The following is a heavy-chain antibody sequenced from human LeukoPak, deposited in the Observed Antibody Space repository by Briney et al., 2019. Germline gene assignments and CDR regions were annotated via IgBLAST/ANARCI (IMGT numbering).Heavy chain of an antibody. Sequence: SETLSLTCAVYGGSFSGYYWSWIRQPPGKGLEWIGEINPSESTNYNPSLKSRVTLSVDTSKNQFSLKLSSVTAADTAVYYCAITTVTKNFDYWGQGTLVTVSS. CDR3: AITTVTKNFDY. CDR1: GGSFSGYY. D-gene: IGHD4-17*01. J-gene: IGHJ4*02. CDR2: INPSEST. V-gene: IGHV4-34*01.